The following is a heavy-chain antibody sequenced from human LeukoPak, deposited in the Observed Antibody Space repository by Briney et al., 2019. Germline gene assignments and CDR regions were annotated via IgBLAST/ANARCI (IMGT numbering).Heavy chain of an antibody. D-gene: IGHD2-2*01. V-gene: IGHV1-18*01. Sequence: GASVKVSCKASGGTFSSYAMSWVRQAPGQGLEWMGWISAYNGNTNYAQKLQGRVTMTTDTSTSTAYMELRSLRSDDTAVYYCARGVVPAAMDERTNWFDPWGQGTLVTVSS. J-gene: IGHJ5*02. CDR1: GGTFSSYA. CDR2: ISAYNGNT. CDR3: ARGVVPAAMDERTNWFDP.